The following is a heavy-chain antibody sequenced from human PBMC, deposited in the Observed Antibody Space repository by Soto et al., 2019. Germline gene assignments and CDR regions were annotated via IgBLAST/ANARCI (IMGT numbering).Heavy chain of an antibody. CDR2: ISAYNGNT. CDR3: AIGGGRYSGFSYGYSGPNYYYYYGMDV. D-gene: IGHD5-18*01. V-gene: IGHV1-18*04. Sequence: QVQLAQSGAEVKKPGASVKVSCKASGYTFTSYGISWVRQAPGQGLEWMGWISAYNGNTNYAQKLQGRVTMTTDTATSTCYMDLRSMRSDDTAVHYCAIGGGRYSGFSYGYSGPNYYYYYGMDVWCQGTTV. J-gene: IGHJ6*02. CDR1: GYTFTSYG.